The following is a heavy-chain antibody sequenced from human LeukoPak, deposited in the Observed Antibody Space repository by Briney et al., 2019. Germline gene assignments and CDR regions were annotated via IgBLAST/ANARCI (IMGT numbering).Heavy chain of an antibody. CDR1: GGSVSSGDYY. J-gene: IGHJ4*02. V-gene: IGHV4-31*03. CDR3: ARAAQNWNNAPYFDF. Sequence: SQTLSLTCTVSGGSVSSGDYYWSWIRQHPGKGLEWIGYIYSSGTTYYNPSLKSRLTISVDTSKNQLSLKLSSVTAADTAVYYCARAAQNWNNAPYFDFWGQETLVTVSS. CDR2: IYSSGTT. D-gene: IGHD1/OR15-1a*01.